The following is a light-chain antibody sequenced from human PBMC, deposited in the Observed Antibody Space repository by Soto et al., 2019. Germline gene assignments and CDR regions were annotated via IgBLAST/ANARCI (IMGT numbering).Light chain of an antibody. V-gene: IGLV2-14*01. CDR3: SSYTSSSSYV. J-gene: IGLJ1*01. CDR2: EVS. Sequence: QSVLTQPDSVSGSPGQSITISCTGTRSDVGGYNYVSWYQQHPGKAPKLMIYEVSNRPSGVSNRFSGSKSGNTASLTISGLQAEDEADYYCSSYTSSSSYVFGTGTKLTVL. CDR1: RSDVGGYNY.